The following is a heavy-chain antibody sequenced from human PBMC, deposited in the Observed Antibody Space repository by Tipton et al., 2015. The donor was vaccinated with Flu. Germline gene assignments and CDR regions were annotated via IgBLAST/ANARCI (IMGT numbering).Heavy chain of an antibody. CDR3: ARDGFITMIVVVTPGAFDI. V-gene: IGHV4-34*01. CDR2: INHSGST. CDR1: GGSFSGYY. Sequence: TLSLTCAVYGGSFSGYYWSWIRQPPGKGLEWIGEINHSGSTNYNPSLKSRVTISVDTSKNQFSLKLSSVTAADTAVYYCARDGFITMIVVVTPGAFDIWGQGTMVTVSS. D-gene: IGHD3-22*01. J-gene: IGHJ3*02.